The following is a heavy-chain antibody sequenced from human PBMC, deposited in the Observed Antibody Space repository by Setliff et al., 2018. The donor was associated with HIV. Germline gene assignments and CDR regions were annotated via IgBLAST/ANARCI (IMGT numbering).Heavy chain of an antibody. CDR1: GNTFTGHY. J-gene: IGHJ6*02. CDR2: VNPNSGDA. Sequence: ASVKVSCKASGNTFTGHYLHWVRQATGQGLEWLGWVNPNSGDAIYAQNFQGRVTMTRDTSINAAYMELRGLRSDDTAVYYCARNFGLRPSGKYYSYYGMDIWGQGTTVTVAS. CDR3: ARNFGLRPSGKYYSYYGMDI. V-gene: IGHV1-2*02. D-gene: IGHD3-10*01.